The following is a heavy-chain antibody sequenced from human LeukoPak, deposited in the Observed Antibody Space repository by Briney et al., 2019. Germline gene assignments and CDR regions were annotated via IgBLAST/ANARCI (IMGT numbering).Heavy chain of an antibody. J-gene: IGHJ4*02. CDR1: GFTFSNYN. D-gene: IGHD3-22*01. Sequence: PGRSLRLSCAASGFTFSNYNMNWVRQAPGKGLEWVSSISYSSSYIYYADSVKGRFTISRDNAKNSLYLQMNSLRAEDTAVYYCARSQYYYDSSGFLVYWGQGTLVTVSS. CDR3: ARSQYYYDSSGFLVY. CDR2: ISYSSSYI. V-gene: IGHV3-21*01.